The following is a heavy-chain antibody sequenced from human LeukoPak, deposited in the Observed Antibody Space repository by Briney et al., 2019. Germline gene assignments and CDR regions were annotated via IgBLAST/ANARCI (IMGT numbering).Heavy chain of an antibody. D-gene: IGHD6-19*01. J-gene: IGHJ4*02. CDR3: ARDSSGSFDY. CDR2: IYHSGST. Sequence: SETLSLTCTVSGDSISSGSYYWGWIRQPPGKGLEWIGSIYHSGSTYYNPSLKSRVTISVDTSKNQFSLKLSSVTAADTAVYYCARDSSGSFDYWGQGTLVTVSS. CDR1: GDSISSGSYY. V-gene: IGHV4-39*07.